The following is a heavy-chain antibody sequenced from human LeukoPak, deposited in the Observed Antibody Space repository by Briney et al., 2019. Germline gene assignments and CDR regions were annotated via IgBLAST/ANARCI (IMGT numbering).Heavy chain of an antibody. Sequence: PSETLSLTCTVSGGSISGFYWSWIRQPAGKGLEWIGRIYTSGSTNSNPSLKSRVTMSVDTSKNQFSLKVISMTAADTAAYYCTKSDGYGLIRICGRGTMVTVSS. CDR3: TKSDGYGLIRI. V-gene: IGHV4-4*07. CDR1: GGSISGFY. J-gene: IGHJ3*02. CDR2: IYTSGST. D-gene: IGHD3-10*01.